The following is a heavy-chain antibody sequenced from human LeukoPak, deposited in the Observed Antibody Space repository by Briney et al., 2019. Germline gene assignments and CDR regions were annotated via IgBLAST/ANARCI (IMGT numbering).Heavy chain of an antibody. CDR2: ISGSGGST. CDR1: GFTFSSYA. J-gene: IGHJ5*02. D-gene: IGHD5-18*01. V-gene: IGHV3-23*01. CDR3: AKDARYSYGFRYLDP. Sequence: GGSLRLSCAASGFTFSSYAMSWVRQAPGKGLEWVSAISGSGGSTYYADSVKGRFTISSDSSKHTLSLQMNRLRAEDTAVYFCAKDARYSYGFRYLDPWGQGTLVSVSS.